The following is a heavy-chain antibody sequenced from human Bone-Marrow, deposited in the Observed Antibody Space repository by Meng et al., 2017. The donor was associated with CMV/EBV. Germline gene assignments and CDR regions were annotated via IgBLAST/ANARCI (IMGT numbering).Heavy chain of an antibody. CDR3: AKAFSASWYREYYDD. V-gene: IGHV3-23*01. D-gene: IGHD6-13*01. CDR2: ITGSGGST. J-gene: IGHJ4*02. Sequence: GESLKISCAASEFTFSNFAMSWVRQAPGRGLAWVSAITGSGGSTYYADSVKGRFTVSRDNSKNTLYLQMNRLRAEDTAVYYCAKAFSASWYREYYDDWVQGTLVTVSS. CDR1: EFTFSNFA.